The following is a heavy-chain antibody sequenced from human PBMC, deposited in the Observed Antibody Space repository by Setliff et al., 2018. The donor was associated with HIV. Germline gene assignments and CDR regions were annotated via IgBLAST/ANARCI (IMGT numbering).Heavy chain of an antibody. CDR1: GFTFSTYS. CDR3: ARHAQVSSWLYGSGYFDY. V-gene: IGHV3-48*04. D-gene: IGHD6-13*01. Sequence: PGGSLRLSCAASGFTFSTYSMNWVRQAPGKGLEWISYISTSTRTIYYADSVKGRFTISRDNAKKSLYLQMNSLRAEDTAVYYCARHAQVSSWLYGSGYFDYWGQGTLVTVSS. CDR2: ISTSTRTI. J-gene: IGHJ4*02.